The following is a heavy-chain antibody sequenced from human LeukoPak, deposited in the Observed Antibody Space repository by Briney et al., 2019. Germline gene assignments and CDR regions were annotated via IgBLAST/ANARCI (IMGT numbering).Heavy chain of an antibody. CDR3: VKSIASRGEIVFDI. CDR1: NSSITSYY. V-gene: IGHV4-59*01. J-gene: IGHJ3*02. D-gene: IGHD6-6*01. Sequence: PSETPSLTCNVYNSSITSYYWGWVRQPPGKGLEFIGYIHYSGSTNYNPSLKSRVAISAEKSKNQFSLKLSSVTAADTALYFCVKSIASRGEIVFDIWGQGTMVTVSS. CDR2: IHYSGST.